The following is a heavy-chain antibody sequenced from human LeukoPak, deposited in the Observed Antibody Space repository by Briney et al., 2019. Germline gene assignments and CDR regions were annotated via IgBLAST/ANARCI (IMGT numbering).Heavy chain of an antibody. Sequence: GASVKVSCKASGFDFTAYYIHWVRQAPGQGLEWMGGIIPIFGTANYAQKFQGRVTITADKSTSTAYMELSSLRSEDTAVYYCAREGGSHPPGWFDPWGQGTLVTVSS. D-gene: IGHD3-16*01. CDR2: IIPIFGTA. CDR1: GFDFTAYY. V-gene: IGHV1-69*06. CDR3: AREGGSHPPGWFDP. J-gene: IGHJ5*02.